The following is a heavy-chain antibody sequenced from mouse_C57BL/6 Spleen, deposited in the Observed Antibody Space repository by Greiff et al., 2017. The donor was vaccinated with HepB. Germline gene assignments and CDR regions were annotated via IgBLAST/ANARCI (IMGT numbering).Heavy chain of an antibody. D-gene: IGHD1-1*01. CDR2: IDPSDSET. J-gene: IGHJ2*01. CDR1: GYTFTSYW. V-gene: IGHV1-52*01. Sequence: QVQLQQPGTELVKPGASVKLSCKASGYTFTSYWMHWVKQRPIQVLEWIGNIDPSDSETHYNQKFKDKATLTVDKSSSTAYMQLSSLTSEDSAVYYCARDYGSSFYFDYWGQGTTLTVSS. CDR3: ARDYGSSFYFDY.